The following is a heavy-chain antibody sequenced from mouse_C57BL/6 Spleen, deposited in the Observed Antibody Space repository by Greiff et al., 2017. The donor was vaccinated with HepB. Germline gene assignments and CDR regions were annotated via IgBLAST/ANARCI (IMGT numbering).Heavy chain of an antibody. CDR3: ARETTTDWYFDV. V-gene: IGHV1-82*01. CDR2: IYPGDGDT. Sequence: VQLQQSGPELVKPGASVKISCKASGYAFSSSWMNWVKQRPGKGLEWIGRIYPGDGDTNYNGKFKGKATLTADKSSSTAYMQLSSLTSEDSAVYFCARETTTDWYFDVWGTGTTVTVSS. D-gene: IGHD1-1*01. J-gene: IGHJ1*03. CDR1: GYAFSSSW.